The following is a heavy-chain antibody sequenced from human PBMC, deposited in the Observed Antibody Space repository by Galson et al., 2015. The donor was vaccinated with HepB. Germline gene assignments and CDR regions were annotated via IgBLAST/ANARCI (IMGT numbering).Heavy chain of an antibody. V-gene: IGHV3-11*05. J-gene: IGHJ4*02. CDR3: ARGGLDYYDSSGYYYGFDY. CDR1: GFTFSDYY. CDR2: ISSSSSYT. Sequence: SLRLSCAASGFTFSDYYMSWIRQAPGKGLEWVSYISSSSSYTNYADSVKGRFTISRDNAKNSLYLQMNSLRAEDTAVYYCARGGLDYYDSSGYYYGFDYWGQGTLVTVSS. D-gene: IGHD3-22*01.